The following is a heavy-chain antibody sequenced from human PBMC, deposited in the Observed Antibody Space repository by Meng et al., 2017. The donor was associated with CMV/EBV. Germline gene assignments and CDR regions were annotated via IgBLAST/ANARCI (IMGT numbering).Heavy chain of an antibody. CDR3: ARSLGGYWAAAWFDP. Sequence: GSLRLSCTVSGGSISSYYWSWIRQPPGKGLEWIGYIYYSGSTNYNPSLKSRVTISVDTSKNQFSLKLSSVTAADTAVYYCARSLGGYWAAAWFDPWGQGTLVTVSS. J-gene: IGHJ5*02. CDR1: GGSISSYY. D-gene: IGHD2-21*02. V-gene: IGHV4-59*01. CDR2: IYYSGST.